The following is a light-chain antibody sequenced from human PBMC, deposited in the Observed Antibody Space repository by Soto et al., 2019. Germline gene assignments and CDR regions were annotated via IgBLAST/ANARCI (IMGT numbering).Light chain of an antibody. CDR1: QSINKW. CDR2: EVS. V-gene: IGKV1-5*03. J-gene: IGKJ2*01. CDR3: QQYNSF. Sequence: DIQMTQSPSTLFVSVGDTVTITCRASQSINKWLAWYQQKPGKAAKLLIYEVSTLESGFPSRFSGSGSGTEFTLTISSLQPDDIATYYCQQYNSFFGQGTKLEIK.